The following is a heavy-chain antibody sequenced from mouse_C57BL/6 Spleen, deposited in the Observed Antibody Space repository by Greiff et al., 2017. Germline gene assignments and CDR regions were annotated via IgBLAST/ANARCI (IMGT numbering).Heavy chain of an antibody. D-gene: IGHD3-2*02. Sequence: VQLKQSGPELVKPGASVKISCKASGYTFTDYYMNWVKQSHGKSLEWIGDINPNNGGTSYNQKFKGKATLTVDKSSSTAYMELRSLTSEDSAVYYCARSRGSAPYYFDYWGQGTTLTVSS. V-gene: IGHV1-26*01. CDR3: ARSRGSAPYYFDY. CDR2: INPNNGGT. J-gene: IGHJ2*01. CDR1: GYTFTDYY.